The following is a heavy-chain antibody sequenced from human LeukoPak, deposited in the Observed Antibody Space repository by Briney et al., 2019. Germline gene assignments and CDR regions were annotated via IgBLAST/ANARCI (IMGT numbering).Heavy chain of an antibody. Sequence: SETLSLTCTVSGGSISSSSYYWGWIRQPPGKGLEWIGSIYYSGSTYYNPSLKSRVTISVDTSKNQFSLKLSSVTAADTAVYYCARGPYSSSWFGYWGQGTLVTVSS. CDR3: ARGPYSSSWFGY. CDR2: IYYSGST. J-gene: IGHJ4*02. CDR1: GGSISSSSYY. V-gene: IGHV4-39*07. D-gene: IGHD6-13*01.